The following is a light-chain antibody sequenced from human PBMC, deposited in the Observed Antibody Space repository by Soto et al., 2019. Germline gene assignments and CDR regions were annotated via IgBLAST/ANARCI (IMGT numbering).Light chain of an antibody. V-gene: IGLV1-47*01. CDR3: AAWDDRLRGFL. CDR2: KNS. J-gene: IGLJ1*01. Sequence: QSVLTQPPSASGTPGRRVTISCSGSSSNIGSNSVYWYQQLPGTAPKLLIFKNSQRPSGVPDRFSGSKSGTSASLAVSGLRSGDEADYYCAAWDDRLRGFLFGPGTKVTVL. CDR1: SSNIGSNS.